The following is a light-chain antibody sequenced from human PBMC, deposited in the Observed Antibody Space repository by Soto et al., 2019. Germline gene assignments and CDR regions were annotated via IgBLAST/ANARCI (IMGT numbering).Light chain of an antibody. Sequence: QSVLTQPASVSGSPGQSITISCTGTSSDIGGYNFVSWYQQHPGKAPKLMISEVSNRPSGVSNRFSGSKSGNTASLTISGLQPEDEADYYCSSYTSSSSLMLFGGGTKLTVL. J-gene: IGLJ2*01. CDR1: SSDIGGYNF. V-gene: IGLV2-14*01. CDR2: EVS. CDR3: SSYTSSSSLML.